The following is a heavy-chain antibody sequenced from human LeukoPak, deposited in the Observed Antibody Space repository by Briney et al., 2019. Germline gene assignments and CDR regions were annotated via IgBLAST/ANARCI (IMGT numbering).Heavy chain of an antibody. CDR2: IYYSGST. Sequence: SETLSLTCTVSGDSISSYYWSWIRQPPGKGLEWIGYIYYSGSTNYNPSLKSRVTISIDTSKNQFSLILSSVTAADTAVYYCARSYYDVWSGFNSEYYFDYWGQGTLVTVSS. D-gene: IGHD3-3*01. CDR1: GDSISSYY. CDR3: ARSYYDVWSGFNSEYYFDY. J-gene: IGHJ4*02. V-gene: IGHV4-59*01.